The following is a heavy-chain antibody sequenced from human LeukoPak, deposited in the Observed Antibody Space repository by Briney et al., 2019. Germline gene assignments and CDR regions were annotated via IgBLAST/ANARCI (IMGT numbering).Heavy chain of an antibody. D-gene: IGHD3-9*01. V-gene: IGHV1-2*02. Sequence: NSGGTNYAQKFQGRVTMTRDTSISTAYMELSRLRSDDTAVYYCARDTGPTYYDILTQTFDPWGQGTLVTVSS. CDR3: ARDTGPTYYDILTQTFDP. J-gene: IGHJ5*02. CDR2: NSGGT.